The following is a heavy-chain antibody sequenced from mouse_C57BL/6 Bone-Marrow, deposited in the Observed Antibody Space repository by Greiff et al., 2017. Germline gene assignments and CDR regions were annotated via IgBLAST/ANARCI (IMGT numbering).Heavy chain of an antibody. CDR2: ISNGGGST. CDR3: ESHLLLCDY. Sequence: EVHLVESGGGLVQPGGSLKLSCAASGFTFSDYYMYWVRQTPEKRLEWVAYISNGGGSTYYPDTVKGRFTISSNNDKNTLYLQMIRLTSEDTAMYYCESHLLLCDYWGQGTTLTVSS. D-gene: IGHD2-1*01. J-gene: IGHJ2*01. V-gene: IGHV5-12*01. CDR1: GFTFSDYY.